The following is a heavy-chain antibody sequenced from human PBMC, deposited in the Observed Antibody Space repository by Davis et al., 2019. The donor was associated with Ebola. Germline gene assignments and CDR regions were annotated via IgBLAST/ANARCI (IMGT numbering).Heavy chain of an antibody. J-gene: IGHJ6*03. Sequence: PGGSLRLSCAASGFTFSSYAMSWVRQAPGKGLEWVSAISGSGGSTYYADSVKGRFTISRDNSKNTLYLQMNSLRAEDTAVYYCASGGALTMVRGVMTPGYYYYYMDVWGKGTTVTVSS. CDR1: GFTFSSYA. V-gene: IGHV3-23*01. CDR2: ISGSGGST. D-gene: IGHD3-10*01. CDR3: ASGGALTMVRGVMTPGYYYYYMDV.